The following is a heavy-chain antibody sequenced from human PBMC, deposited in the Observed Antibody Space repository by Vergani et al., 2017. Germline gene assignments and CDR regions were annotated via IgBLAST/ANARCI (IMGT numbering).Heavy chain of an antibody. Sequence: QVRLEESGPGLVKPPGTLSLICAVSGDSISSNNCWTWVRQPPGKGLEWIGEICHTEDTKYSPSLKSRVTVSVDESRNLFSLRLNSVTAADTAVYYCATIGYRRWGYYFDYWGQGILVTVSS. CDR2: ICHTEDT. CDR3: ATIGYRRWGYYFDY. CDR1: GDSISSNNC. J-gene: IGHJ4*02. V-gene: IGHV4-4*03. D-gene: IGHD2-2*02.